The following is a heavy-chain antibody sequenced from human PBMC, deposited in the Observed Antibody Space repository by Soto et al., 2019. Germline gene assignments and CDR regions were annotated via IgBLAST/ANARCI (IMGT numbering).Heavy chain of an antibody. Sequence: ASVKVSCKVSGYTFTGYYLHWARQAPGQGLEWMGWINPDNGAANYAQQFQGRVTMTRDTSISTVYLEFSSLRSDDTAVYFCARGEHYRWFFHCLDYWGQGALVTVSS. CDR1: GYTFTGYY. J-gene: IGHJ4*02. CDR3: ARGEHYRWFFHCLDY. V-gene: IGHV1-2*02. D-gene: IGHD2-8*02. CDR2: INPDNGAA.